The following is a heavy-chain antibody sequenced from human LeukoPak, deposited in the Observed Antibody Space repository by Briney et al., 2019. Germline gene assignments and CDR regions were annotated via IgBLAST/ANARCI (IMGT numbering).Heavy chain of an antibody. Sequence: GGSLRLSCAASGFTFSDYYMSWIRQAPGKGLEWVSYISSGGTTIYYADSVKGRFTISRDNAKNSLYLQMNSLRAEDTAVYYCARAYDGSGSYYPNWFDPWGQGTLVTVSS. J-gene: IGHJ5*02. CDR2: ISSGGTTI. D-gene: IGHD3-10*01. CDR3: ARAYDGSGSYYPNWFDP. V-gene: IGHV3-11*01. CDR1: GFTFSDYY.